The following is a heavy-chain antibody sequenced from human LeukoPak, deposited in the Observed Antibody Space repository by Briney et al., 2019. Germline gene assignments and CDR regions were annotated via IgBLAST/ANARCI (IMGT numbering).Heavy chain of an antibody. D-gene: IGHD6-19*01. CDR1: GYTFTGYY. CDR2: INPNSGGT. V-gene: IGHV1-2*02. CDR3: ARGLAVLKQDIAVAGT. J-gene: IGHJ4*02. Sequence: ASAKVSCKASGYTFTGYYMHWVRQAPGQGLEWMGWINPNSGGTNYARKFQGRVTMTRDTSISTAYMELSRLRSDDTAVYYCARGLAVLKQDIAVAGTWGQGTLVTVSS.